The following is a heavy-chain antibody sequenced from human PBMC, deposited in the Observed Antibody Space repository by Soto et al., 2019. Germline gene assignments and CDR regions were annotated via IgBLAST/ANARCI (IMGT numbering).Heavy chain of an antibody. CDR3: ARDKITGLFDY. V-gene: IGHV4-59*12. D-gene: IGHD2-8*02. CDR2: INHSGST. CDR1: GVSLSSYY. Sequence: SSETLSLTCTVSGVSLSSYYWSWIRQPPGKGLEWIGYINHSGSTNYNPSLKSRVTISVDTSKNQFSLKLTPVTAADTAVYYCARDKITGLFDYLGQGNLVTVS. J-gene: IGHJ4*02.